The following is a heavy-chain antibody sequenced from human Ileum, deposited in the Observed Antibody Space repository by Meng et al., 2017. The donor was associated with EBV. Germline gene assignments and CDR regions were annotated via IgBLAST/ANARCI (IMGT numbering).Heavy chain of an antibody. D-gene: IGHD1-26*01. CDR3: ARGSYYFDS. CDR2: TYYRSKWNT. Sequence: QFQLQQPGPGLLKPSQTLSLTGAISGDSVSSISGAWNWIRQSPSRGLEWLGRTYYRSKWNTDYAVSVSSRITISPDTSKNQFSLQLNSVTPEDTAVYYCARGSYYFDSWGQGTLVTVS. V-gene: IGHV6-1*01. J-gene: IGHJ4*02. CDR1: GDSVSSISGA.